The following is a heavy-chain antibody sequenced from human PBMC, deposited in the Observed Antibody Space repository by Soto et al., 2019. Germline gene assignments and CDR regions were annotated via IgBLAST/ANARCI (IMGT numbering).Heavy chain of an antibody. Sequence: PSETLSLTCAVYGGSFSGYYWSWIRQPPEKGLEWIGEINHSGSTNYNPSLRSRVTISVDTSKNQFTLQLTSVTVADTAVYYCATSYGNAWYTYWGQGTQVTVSS. CDR1: GGSFSGYY. D-gene: IGHD6-13*01. CDR3: ATSYGNAWYTY. V-gene: IGHV4-34*01. J-gene: IGHJ4*02. CDR2: INHSGST.